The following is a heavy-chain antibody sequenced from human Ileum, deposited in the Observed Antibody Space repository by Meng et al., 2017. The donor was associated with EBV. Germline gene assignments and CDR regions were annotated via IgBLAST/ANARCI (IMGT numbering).Heavy chain of an antibody. CDR1: GDSSSSNNW. V-gene: IGHV4-4*02. Sequence: GQLTESGPGLVKPSGTLSRTCAVSGDSSSSNNWWSWVRQPPGKGLEWIGEIYHSGSTNYNPSFKSRVTMSVDKSKNQISLNLSSVTAADTAVYYCASGRDYAWHSWGRGTLVTVSS. J-gene: IGHJ4*02. CDR3: ASGRDYAWHS. CDR2: IYHSGST. D-gene: IGHD4-17*01.